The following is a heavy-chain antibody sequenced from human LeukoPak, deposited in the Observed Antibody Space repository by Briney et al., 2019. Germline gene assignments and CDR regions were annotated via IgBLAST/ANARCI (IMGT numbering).Heavy chain of an antibody. CDR1: GYSFTSYW. J-gene: IGHJ4*02. D-gene: IGHD2-21*02. CDR2: IYPGDSDT. Sequence: GESLKISCKGSGYSFTSYWIGWVRQMPGKGLEWMGIIYPGDSDTRYSPSFQGQVTISADKPISTAYLPGSSLKASDTAMYYCARRDCGGDCYSVYSGQGTLVTVSS. V-gene: IGHV5-51*01. CDR3: ARRDCGGDCYSVY.